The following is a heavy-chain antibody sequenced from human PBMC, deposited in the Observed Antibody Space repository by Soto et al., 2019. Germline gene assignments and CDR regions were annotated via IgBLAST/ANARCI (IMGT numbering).Heavy chain of an antibody. CDR3: ARSVAP. J-gene: IGHJ5*02. Sequence: QVQLQESGPGLVKPSQTLSLTCTVSGGSISSGGSYWSWIRQHPGKGLEWFGYIFYSGATSCNPSLKSRVAISVDTSKNQFSLKLSSVTAAHTAVYYCARSVAPWGQGALVTVSS. CDR2: IFYSGAT. V-gene: IGHV4-31*03. CDR1: GGSISSGGSY.